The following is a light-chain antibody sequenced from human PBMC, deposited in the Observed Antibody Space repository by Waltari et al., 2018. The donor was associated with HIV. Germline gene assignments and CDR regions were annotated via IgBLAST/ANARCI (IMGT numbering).Light chain of an antibody. J-gene: IGKJ4*01. Sequence: IVMTQPPDALAVSLGERATIHCKSSQNVLYSSNNKNYLAWYQQKPGQPPKLLIYWASTRESGVPDRFSGSGSGTDFTLTISSLQAEDVALYYCQQYYSTPLTFGGGTKVEIK. V-gene: IGKV4-1*01. CDR3: QQYYSTPLT. CDR2: WAS. CDR1: QNVLYSSNNKNY.